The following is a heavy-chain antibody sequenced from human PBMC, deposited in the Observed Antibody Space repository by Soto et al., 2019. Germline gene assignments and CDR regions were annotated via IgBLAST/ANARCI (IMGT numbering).Heavy chain of an antibody. CDR2: AHHSGST. CDR3: ARVSGIYYYGMDV. D-gene: IGHD3-10*01. Sequence: SETLSLTCTVSGGSVSSSSYSWGWIRQSPGKGLEWIGEAHHSGSTNYNPSLKSRVTISVDTSKNQFSLKLSSVTAADTAVYYCARVSGIYYYGMDVWGQGTTVTVSS. J-gene: IGHJ6*02. V-gene: IGHV4-39*07. CDR1: GGSVSSSSYS.